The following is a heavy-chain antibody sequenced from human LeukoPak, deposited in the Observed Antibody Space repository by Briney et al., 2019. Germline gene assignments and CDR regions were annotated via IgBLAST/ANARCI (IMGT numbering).Heavy chain of an antibody. V-gene: IGHV1-24*01. Sequence: ASVKVSCKVSGYTLTELSMHWVRQAPGKGLEWMGGFDPEDGETIYAQKFQGRVTMTEDTSTDTAYMELSSLRSEDTAVYYCATALLELLWFGELSFDYWGQGTLVTVSS. CDR2: FDPEDGET. CDR3: ATALLELLWFGELSFDY. CDR1: GYTLTELS. D-gene: IGHD3-10*01. J-gene: IGHJ4*02.